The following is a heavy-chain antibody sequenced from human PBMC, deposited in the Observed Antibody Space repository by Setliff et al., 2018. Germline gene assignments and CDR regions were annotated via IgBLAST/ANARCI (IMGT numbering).Heavy chain of an antibody. J-gene: IGHJ4*02. CDR3: ASSCSGTSCYAGLDY. D-gene: IGHD2-15*01. CDR1: GFPFRTYT. Sequence: PGGSLRLSCVVSGFPFRTYTMNWVRQAPGKGLEWVSSISSDSTYIYYADSVQGRFTISRDNSESSLFLQMNRLRAEDTATYYCASSCSGTSCYAGLDYWGQGTLVTVSS. V-gene: IGHV3-21*01. CDR2: ISSDSTYI.